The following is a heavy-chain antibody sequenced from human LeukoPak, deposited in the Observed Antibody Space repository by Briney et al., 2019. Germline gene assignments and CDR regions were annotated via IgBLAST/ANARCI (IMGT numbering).Heavy chain of an antibody. Sequence: PGGSLRLSCAASGFTFSSYWMHWVRQAPGKGLVWVSRINSDESTTNYADSVKGRFTISRDNAKNTLYLQMDSLRAEDTAVYYCAREARYDSSGYYFDYWGQGTLVTVSS. CDR2: INSDESTT. V-gene: IGHV3-74*01. D-gene: IGHD3-22*01. CDR3: AREARYDSSGYYFDY. CDR1: GFTFSSYW. J-gene: IGHJ4*02.